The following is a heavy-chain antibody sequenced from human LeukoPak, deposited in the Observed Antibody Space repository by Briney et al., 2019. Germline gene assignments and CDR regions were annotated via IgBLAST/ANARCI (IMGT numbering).Heavy chain of an antibody. Sequence: GGSLRLSCAASGFTFSSYSMNWVRQAPGKGLEWVSSISSRSSYIYYADSVKGRFTISRDNAKNSLYLQMNSLRAEDTAVYYCARAAELRFLEWLPESVDYWGQGTLVTVSS. D-gene: IGHD3-3*01. CDR2: ISSRSSYI. CDR3: ARAAELRFLEWLPESVDY. J-gene: IGHJ4*02. CDR1: GFTFSSYS. V-gene: IGHV3-21*01.